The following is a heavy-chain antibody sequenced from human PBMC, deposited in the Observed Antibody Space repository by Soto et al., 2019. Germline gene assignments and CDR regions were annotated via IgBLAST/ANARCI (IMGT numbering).Heavy chain of an antibody. CDR3: ARDVAMPSGLGLGY. Sequence: GGSLRLSCAASGFVFSNYGIHWVRQAPGKGLEWVAFIPNDGSKKYYGDSVKGRFTISRDNSENTVYLQMTSLRPDDTAVFYCARDVAMPSGLGLGYWGQGTLVTVSS. CDR2: IPNDGSKK. J-gene: IGHJ4*02. CDR1: GFVFSNYG. D-gene: IGHD6-19*01. V-gene: IGHV3-30*02.